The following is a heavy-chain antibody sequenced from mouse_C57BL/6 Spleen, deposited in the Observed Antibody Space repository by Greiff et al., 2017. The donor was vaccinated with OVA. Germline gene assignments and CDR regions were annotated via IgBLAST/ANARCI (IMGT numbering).Heavy chain of an antibody. J-gene: IGHJ3*01. D-gene: IGHD2-1*01. Sequence: EVQWVESGGGLVKPGGSLKLSCAASGFTFSSYAMSWVRQTPEKRLEWVATISDGGSYTYYPDNVKGRFTISRDNAKNNLYLQMSHLKSEDTAMYYCARRDGNYGAWFAYWGQGTLVTVSA. CDR2: ISDGGSYT. CDR1: GFTFSSYA. CDR3: ARRDGNYGAWFAY. V-gene: IGHV5-4*01.